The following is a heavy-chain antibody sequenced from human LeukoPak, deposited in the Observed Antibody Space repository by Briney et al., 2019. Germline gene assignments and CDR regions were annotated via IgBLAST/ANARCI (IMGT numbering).Heavy chain of an antibody. J-gene: IGHJ4*02. V-gene: IGHV3-33*01. D-gene: IGHD3-22*01. CDR2: IWYDGSNK. CDR1: GFTFSSYG. CDR3: ARDYYYDSSGYWDYYFDY. Sequence: GGFLRLSCAASGFTFSSYGMHWVRQAPGKGLEWVAVIWYDGSNKYYADSVKGRFTISRDNSKNTLYLQMNGLRAEDTAVYYCARDYYYDSSGYWDYYFDYWGQGTLVTVSS.